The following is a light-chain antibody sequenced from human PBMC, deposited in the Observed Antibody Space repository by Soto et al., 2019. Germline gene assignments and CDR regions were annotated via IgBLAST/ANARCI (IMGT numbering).Light chain of an antibody. J-gene: IGKJ3*01. V-gene: IGKV1-27*01. CDR2: ASS. CDR3: QKYNTAPFT. Sequence: DIQMTQSPSSLAASVGGRGTITRRASDTISVYLAWYQHKPGKVPERLIYASSILHSGVPSRFSGSRSDTEFTLTISSLQPEDVGTYYCQKYNTAPFTFGPGTKVDN. CDR1: DTISVY.